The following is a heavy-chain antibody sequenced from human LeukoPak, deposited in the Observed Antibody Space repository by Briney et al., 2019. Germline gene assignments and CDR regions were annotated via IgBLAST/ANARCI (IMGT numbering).Heavy chain of an antibody. CDR2: INHSGST. V-gene: IGHV4-34*01. CDR3: AGGQFGEYLYYFDY. CDR1: GGSFSGYY. Sequence: SETLSLTCAVYGGSFSGYYWSWIRQPPGKGLEWIGEINHSGSTNYNPSLKSRVTISVDTSKNQFSLKLSSVTAADTAVYYCAGGQFGEYLYYFDYWGQGTLVTVSS. D-gene: IGHD3-10*01. J-gene: IGHJ4*02.